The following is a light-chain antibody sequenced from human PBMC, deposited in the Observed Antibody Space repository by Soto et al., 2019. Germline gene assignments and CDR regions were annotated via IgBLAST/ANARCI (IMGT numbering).Light chain of an antibody. V-gene: IGKV1D-13*01. CDR2: DAS. CDR1: QGISSA. J-gene: IGKJ4*01. Sequence: AIQLTQSPSSLSASVGDRVTITCRASQGISSALAWYQQKPGKAPKLLIYDASSLVSGVPSRFSGSGSGTDFTLTISSLQPEDFATYYCQQFNNYPGFGGGTQGEIK. CDR3: QQFNNYPG.